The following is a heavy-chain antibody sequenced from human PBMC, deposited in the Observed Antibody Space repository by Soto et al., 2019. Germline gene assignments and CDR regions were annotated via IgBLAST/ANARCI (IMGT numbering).Heavy chain of an antibody. V-gene: IGHV3-30-3*01. D-gene: IGHD3-22*01. J-gene: IGHJ4*02. Sequence: QVQLVESGGGVVQPGRSLRLSCAASGFTFSSYAMHWVRQAPGKGLEWVAVISYDGSNKYYADSVKGRFTISRDNSKNTLYLQMNSLRAEDTAVYYCARGMTNYYDSSGVGDYWGQGTLVTVSS. CDR3: ARGMTNYYDSSGVGDY. CDR2: ISYDGSNK. CDR1: GFTFSSYA.